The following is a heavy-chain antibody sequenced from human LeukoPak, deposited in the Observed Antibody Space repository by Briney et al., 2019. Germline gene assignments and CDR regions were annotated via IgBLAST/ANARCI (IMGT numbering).Heavy chain of an antibody. D-gene: IGHD3-3*01. CDR3: ARDRESDFWSGYRYYYYYYGMDV. Sequence: GGSLRLSCAASGFTFSSYAMHWVRQAPGKGLEYVSAISSNGGSTYYANSVKGRFTISRDNSKNTLYLQMGSLRGEDMAVYYCARDRESDFWSGYRYYYYYYGMDVWGQGTTVTVSS. V-gene: IGHV3-64*01. CDR1: GFTFSSYA. CDR2: ISSNGGST. J-gene: IGHJ6*02.